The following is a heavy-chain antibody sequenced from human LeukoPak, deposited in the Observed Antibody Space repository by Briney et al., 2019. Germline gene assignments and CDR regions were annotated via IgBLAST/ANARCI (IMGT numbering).Heavy chain of an antibody. V-gene: IGHV3-30*03. D-gene: IGHD6-19*01. J-gene: IGHJ4*02. CDR3: ARVGSGGAWFDF. Sequence: GGSLRLSCAASGFTFSSYAMHWVRQAPGKGLEWVALISYDGSNKYCADSVKGRSTISRDNSKNTLSLHMNSLRPEDTAVYYCARVGSGGAWFDFWGQGTLVSVSS. CDR2: ISYDGSNK. CDR1: GFTFSSYA.